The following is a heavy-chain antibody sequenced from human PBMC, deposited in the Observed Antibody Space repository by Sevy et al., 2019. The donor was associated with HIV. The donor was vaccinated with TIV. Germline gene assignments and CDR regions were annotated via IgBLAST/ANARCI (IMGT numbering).Heavy chain of an antibody. CDR2: LSFGCGKI. J-gene: IGHJ4*02. CDR1: GFAFYDYS. D-gene: IGHD2-8*01. CDR3: AREGCTKPHDY. V-gene: IGHV3-23*01. Sequence: GGSLRLSCAASGFAFYDYSMSWIRQAPGKGLEWVATLSFGCGKINYTDSVKGRFTISRDNSKNSFYLQMDNLRIEDTALYYCAREGCTKPHDYWGQGTRVTVSS.